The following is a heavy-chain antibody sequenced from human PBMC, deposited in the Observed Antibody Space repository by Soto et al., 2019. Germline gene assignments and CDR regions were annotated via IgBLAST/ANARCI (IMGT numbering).Heavy chain of an antibody. D-gene: IGHD6-13*01. J-gene: IGHJ4*02. CDR2: IYHSGST. CDR1: GDSIIGANW. Sequence: PSETLSLTCAVSGDSIIGANWWTWVRQSPEKGLEWIGEIYHSGSTKYNPSLKSRVTMSVNKSKTQFSLRLTSVTAADTALYYCAREGTSRWKTIDYWGQGMVVTVYS. V-gene: IGHV4-4*02. CDR3: AREGTSRWKTIDY.